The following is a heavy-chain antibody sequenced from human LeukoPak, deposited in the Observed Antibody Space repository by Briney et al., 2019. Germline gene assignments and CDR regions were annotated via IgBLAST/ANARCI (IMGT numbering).Heavy chain of an antibody. CDR1: GFSFSDAW. J-gene: IGHJ4*02. V-gene: IGHV3-15*01. Sequence: GGPLRLSCAGSGFSFSDAWFNWVRQTPEKGLEWIARIKRQTEGWAKDYAAPVKGRFTISRDDSKSTVYLQMNSLEIEDTAVYFCSRNADHDWWGQGTLVTVSS. CDR2: IKRQTEGWAK. D-gene: IGHD1-14*01. CDR3: SRNADHDW.